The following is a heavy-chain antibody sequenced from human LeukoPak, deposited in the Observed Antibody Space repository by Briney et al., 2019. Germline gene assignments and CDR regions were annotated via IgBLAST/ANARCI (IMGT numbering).Heavy chain of an antibody. CDR3: AKDGAVVDSGWFDP. CDR1: GFTFSSYA. D-gene: IGHD3-22*01. CDR2: ISGSGGST. V-gene: IGHV3-23*01. Sequence: PGGSLRLSCAASGFTFSSYAMSWVRQAPGKGLEWVSGISGSGGSTYYADSVKGRFTISRDNSKNTLYLQMNSLRAEDTAVYYCAKDGAVVDSGWFDPWGQGTLVTVSS. J-gene: IGHJ5*02.